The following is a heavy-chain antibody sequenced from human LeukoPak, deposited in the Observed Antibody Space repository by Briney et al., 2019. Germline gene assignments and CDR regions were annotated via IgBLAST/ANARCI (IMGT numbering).Heavy chain of an antibody. D-gene: IGHD4/OR15-4a*01. CDR1: GYTFSNYD. CDR2: ITPYNGST. J-gene: IGHJ4*02. Sequence: ASVKVSCKTSGYTFSNYDITWVRQAPGQGLDWMGWITPYNGSTDYVQKVQGRVTMTADTSTSTAYMELRSLTSDDTAVYYCARLNSAANFLDYWGQGTLVTVSS. CDR3: ARLNSAANFLDY. V-gene: IGHV1-18*01.